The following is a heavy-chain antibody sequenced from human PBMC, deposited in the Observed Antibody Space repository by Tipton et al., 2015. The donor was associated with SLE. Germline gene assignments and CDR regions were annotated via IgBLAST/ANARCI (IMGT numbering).Heavy chain of an antibody. J-gene: IGHJ4*02. CDR2: VRGDGAGT. CDR1: GFTFSFYW. D-gene: IGHD1-14*01. Sequence: SLRLSCEASGFTFSFYWIHLFRQAPGKGLEWVARVRGDGAGTNHPDPVKGRFTVSRDNAKNSLYLQMTSLRPDDTALYYCASSRSPGVATPPRYWGQGTLVTVSS. CDR3: ASSRSPGVATPPRY. V-gene: IGHV3-74*01.